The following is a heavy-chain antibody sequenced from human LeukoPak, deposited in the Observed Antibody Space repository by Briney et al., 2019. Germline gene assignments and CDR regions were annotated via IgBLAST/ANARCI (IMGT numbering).Heavy chain of an antibody. J-gene: IGHJ4*02. CDR1: GYTFTGYY. Sequence: ASVKVSCKASGYTFTGYYMHRVRQAPRQGLEWMGWINPNSGGTNYEPKFQGRVTMTRDTSISTAYMELSRLRSDDTSVYYCARVGNQLVLYYWGQGTLVTVSS. CDR2: INPNSGGT. V-gene: IGHV1-2*02. D-gene: IGHD6-13*01. CDR3: ARVGNQLVLYY.